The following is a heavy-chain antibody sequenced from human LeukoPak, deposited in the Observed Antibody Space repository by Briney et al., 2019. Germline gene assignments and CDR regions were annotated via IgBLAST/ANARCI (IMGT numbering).Heavy chain of an antibody. J-gene: IGHJ4*02. CDR2: INPNSGGT. CDR3: ASTEKYSGYGSFDY. Sequence: ASVKVSCKASGYTFTGYYMHWVRQAPGQGLEWMGWINPNSGGTNYAQKFQGRVTMTRDTSISTAYMELSRLRSDDTAVCYCASTEKYSGYGSFDYWGQGTLVTVSS. CDR1: GYTFTGYY. V-gene: IGHV1-2*02. D-gene: IGHD5-12*01.